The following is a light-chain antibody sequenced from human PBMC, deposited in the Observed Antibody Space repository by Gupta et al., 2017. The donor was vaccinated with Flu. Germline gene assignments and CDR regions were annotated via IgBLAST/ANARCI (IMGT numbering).Light chain of an antibody. CDR1: NIGDKA. CDR2: RGG. Sequence: SSQLTQPHSVSEATAQMASITCGGNNIGDKAVRWYQQKPGRDPGLVIYRGGNRPSGIPERFSGSNPGNTATLTISRIESGDEADYYCQVWDSSSDHRAVFGGGTQLTVL. V-gene: IGLV3-12*02. CDR3: QVWDSSSDHRAV. J-gene: IGLJ3*02.